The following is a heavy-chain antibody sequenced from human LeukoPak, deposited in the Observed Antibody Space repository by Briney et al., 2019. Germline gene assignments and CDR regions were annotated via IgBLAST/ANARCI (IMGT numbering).Heavy chain of an antibody. D-gene: IGHD5-18*01. J-gene: IGHJ4*02. CDR2: IYYSGST. CDR3: ARALGVQLWSSYFDY. CDR1: GGSISNDY. V-gene: IGHV4-59*01. Sequence: SETLSLTCTVSGGSISNDYWSWVRQPPGKGLEWIGYIYYSGSTNYNPSLKSRVTISVDTSKNQFSLKLSSVTAADTAVYYCARALGVQLWSSYFDYWGQGTLVTVSS.